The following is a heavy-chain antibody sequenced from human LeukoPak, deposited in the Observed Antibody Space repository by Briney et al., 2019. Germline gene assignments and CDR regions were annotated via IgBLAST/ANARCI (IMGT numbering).Heavy chain of an antibody. CDR1: GFTFSSYS. V-gene: IGHV3-48*04. J-gene: IGHJ4*02. CDR3: AREWLGGYPDY. Sequence: GGSLRLSCAASGFTFSSYSMNWVRQAPGKGLEWVSYISSSSSTIYYADSVKGRFTISRDNAKNSLYLQMNSLRAEDTAVYYCAREWLGGYPDYWGQGTLVTVSS. CDR2: ISSSSSTI. D-gene: IGHD3-10*01.